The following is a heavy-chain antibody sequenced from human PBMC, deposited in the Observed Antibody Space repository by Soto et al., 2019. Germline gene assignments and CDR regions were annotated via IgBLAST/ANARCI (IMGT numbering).Heavy chain of an antibody. CDR2: IYYSGNT. CDR1: GGSISSGDYY. V-gene: IGHV4-39*01. CDR3: ARQYYFGSGSYYHRTFDF. Sequence: SETPSLTSTVSGGSISSGDYYWSWIRQPPGKGLEWIGSIYYSGNTYYNPSLKSRVTISVDTAKNQFSLKLSSVTAADTAVYNCARQYYFGSGSYYHRTFDFWGQGTLVTVS. J-gene: IGHJ4*02. D-gene: IGHD3-10*01.